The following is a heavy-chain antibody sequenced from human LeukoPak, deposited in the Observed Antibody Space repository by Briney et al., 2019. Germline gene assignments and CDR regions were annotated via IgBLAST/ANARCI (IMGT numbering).Heavy chain of an antibody. J-gene: IGHJ4*02. CDR2: IYYSGGT. Sequence: SETLSLTCTVSGGSISSYYWSWIRQPPGKGLEWIGYIYYSGGTNYNPSLKSRVTISIDTSKNQFSLKLTSVTAADTAVYYCARAAKRQWLVVRGGLDYWGQGTLVTVSS. CDR3: ARAAKRQWLVVRGGLDY. V-gene: IGHV4-59*01. D-gene: IGHD6-19*01. CDR1: GGSISSYY.